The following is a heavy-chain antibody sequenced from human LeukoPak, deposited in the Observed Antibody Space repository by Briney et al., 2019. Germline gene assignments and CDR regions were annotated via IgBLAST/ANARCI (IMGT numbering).Heavy chain of an antibody. CDR1: GYTFTSYD. D-gene: IGHD3-10*01. V-gene: IGHV1-8*01. CDR2: MNPNSGNT. Sequence: ASVKVSCKASGYTFTSYDINWVRQATGQGLEWMGRMNPNSGNTGYAQKFQGRVTMTRNTSISTAYMELSSLRSEDTAVYYCAREGDYYGSGDQGYWGQGTLVTVSS. CDR3: AREGDYYGSGDQGY. J-gene: IGHJ4*02.